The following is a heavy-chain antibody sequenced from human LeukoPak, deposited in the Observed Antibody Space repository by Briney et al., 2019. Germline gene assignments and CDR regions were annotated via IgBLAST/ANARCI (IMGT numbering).Heavy chain of an antibody. CDR1: GGSFSGYY. D-gene: IGHD5-24*01. CDR2: INHSGST. CDR3: ARAPGGWLIDALDI. V-gene: IGHV4-34*01. Sequence: PSETLSLTCAVYGGSFSGYYWSWIRQPPGKGLEWIGGINHSGSTNYNPSLKSRVTISVDTSKNQFSLKLSSVTAADTAVYYCARAPGGWLIDALDIWGQGTMVTVSS. J-gene: IGHJ3*02.